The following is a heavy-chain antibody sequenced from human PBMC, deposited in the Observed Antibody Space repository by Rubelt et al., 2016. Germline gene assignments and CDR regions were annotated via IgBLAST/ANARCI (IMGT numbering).Heavy chain of an antibody. CDR1: GFPFRNPW. V-gene: IGHV3-15*01. J-gene: IGHJ4*02. CDR3: TTGPGGLSSDGY. D-gene: IGHD2-15*01. Sequence: GGSLRSPFLGSGFPFRNPWMSWVRQAPGKGLEWVGRLRGKIVVGLTDYAGSVRGRAPITREDSKNSVFLQMNSLGSEDTGVYYCTTGPGGLSSDGYWGQGALVIVTS. CDR2: LRGKIVVGLT.